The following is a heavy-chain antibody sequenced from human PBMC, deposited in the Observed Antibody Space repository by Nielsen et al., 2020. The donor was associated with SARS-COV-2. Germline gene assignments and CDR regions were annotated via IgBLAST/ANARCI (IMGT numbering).Heavy chain of an antibody. CDR3: ARSRGCSATSCFFDY. D-gene: IGHD2-2*01. J-gene: IGHJ4*02. V-gene: IGHV1-3*04. CDR2: INSDSGNT. CDR1: GYTFPAYA. Sequence: ASVKVSCKASGYTFPAYAIHWVRQDPGQRLEWMGWINSDSGNTKYSQKFRGRVTITRDTSASTAYMELSGLSSDDTAVYYCARSRGCSATSCFFDYWGQGALVTVSS.